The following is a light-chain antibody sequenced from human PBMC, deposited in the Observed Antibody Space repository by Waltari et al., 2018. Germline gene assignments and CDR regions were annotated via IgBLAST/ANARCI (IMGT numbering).Light chain of an antibody. CDR1: QSISSSY. J-gene: IGKJ1*01. CDR3: QQYGSSPWT. Sequence: EIVLTQSPGTLSLSPGERATLSCRASQSISSSYLAWYQQNPGQAPRLLIYGASSRATGIPDRFSGSGSGPDFTLTISRLEPEDFAVYYCQQYGSSPWTFGQGTKVEIK. V-gene: IGKV3-20*01. CDR2: GAS.